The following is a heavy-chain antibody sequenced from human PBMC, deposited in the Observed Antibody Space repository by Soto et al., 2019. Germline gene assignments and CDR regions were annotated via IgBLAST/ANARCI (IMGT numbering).Heavy chain of an antibody. CDR3: ARVRLRAFDI. V-gene: IGHV4-34*01. D-gene: IGHD1-1*01. CDR2: INHSGST. CDR1: GGSFSGYY. Sequence: QVQLQQWGAGLLKPSETLSLTCAVYGGSFSGYYWSWIRQPPGKGLEWIGEINHSGSTNYDPSLKTRVTISADTSKNQFSLKLSSVTAADTAVYHCARVRLRAFDIWGQGTMLTVSS. J-gene: IGHJ3*02.